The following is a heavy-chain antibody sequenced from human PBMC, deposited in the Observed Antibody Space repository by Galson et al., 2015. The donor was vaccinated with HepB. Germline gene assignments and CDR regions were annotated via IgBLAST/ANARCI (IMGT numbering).Heavy chain of an antibody. CDR2: ISSSSSYT. V-gene: IGHV3-11*05. Sequence: SLRLSCAASGFTFSDYYMSWIRQAPGKGLEWVSYISSSSSYTNYADSVKGRFTISRDNAKNSLYLQMNSLRAEDTAVYYCARARLGYCSGGRCYSFDYWGQGTLVTVSS. J-gene: IGHJ4*02. CDR1: GFTFSDYY. CDR3: ARARLGYCSGGRCYSFDY. D-gene: IGHD2-15*01.